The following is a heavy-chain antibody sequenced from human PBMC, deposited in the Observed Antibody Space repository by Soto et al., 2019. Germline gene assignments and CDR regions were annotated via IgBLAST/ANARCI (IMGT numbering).Heavy chain of an antibody. V-gene: IGHV2-5*02. CDR1: GFYLSTSGVG. D-gene: IGHD1-26*01. CDR2: IYWDDDK. J-gene: IGHJ4*02. CDR3: AHLNSGRYYFDY. Sequence: QIILKESDPTLVKPTQTLTLTCTFSGFYLSTSGVGVGWIRQPPGKALEWLALIYWDDDKRYSPSLRSRLTITKDISKPQVVLTMTNMDPVDTATYYCAHLNSGRYYFDYWGQGTLVTVSS.